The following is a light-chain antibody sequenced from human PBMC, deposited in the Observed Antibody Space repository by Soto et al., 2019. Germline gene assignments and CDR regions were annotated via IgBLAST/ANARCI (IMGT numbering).Light chain of an antibody. J-gene: IGKJ1*01. V-gene: IGKV1-39*01. Sequence: DIQMTQSPSSLSASVGDRVNMTCRASRSISRYLSWYQQKPGKAPNLLIYAASSLQSGVPSRFSGAGSGTDFTLTIGNLHPEDFAIYYCKQSYSSQRTFGQGTKVDIK. CDR2: AAS. CDR1: RSISRY. CDR3: KQSYSSQRT.